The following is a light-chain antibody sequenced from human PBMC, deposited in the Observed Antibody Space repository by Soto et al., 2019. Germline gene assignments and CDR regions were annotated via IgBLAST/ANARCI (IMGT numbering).Light chain of an antibody. CDR3: SSYTSSSTLVV. CDR1: SSDVGGYNY. V-gene: IGLV2-14*01. J-gene: IGLJ2*01. CDR2: DVS. Sequence: QAVVTQPASVSGSPGQSITISCTGTSSDVGGYNYVSWYQQHPGKAPKLMIHDVSNRPSGVSNRLSGSKSGNTASLTISGIQAEDEADYYCSSYTSSSTLVVFGGGTKLTVL.